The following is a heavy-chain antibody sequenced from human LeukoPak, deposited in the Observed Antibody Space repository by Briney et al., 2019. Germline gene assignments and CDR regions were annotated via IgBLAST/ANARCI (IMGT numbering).Heavy chain of an antibody. D-gene: IGHD2-2*01. CDR2: IYYSGST. J-gene: IGHJ3*02. Sequence: PSETLSLTCTVSGGSISSYYWSWIRQPPGKGLEWIGYIYYSGSTNYNPSLKSRVTISVDTSKNQFSLKLSSVTAADTAVYYCARSSPTGAFDIWGQGTMVTVSS. CDR1: GGSISSYY. V-gene: IGHV4-59*01. CDR3: ARSSPTGAFDI.